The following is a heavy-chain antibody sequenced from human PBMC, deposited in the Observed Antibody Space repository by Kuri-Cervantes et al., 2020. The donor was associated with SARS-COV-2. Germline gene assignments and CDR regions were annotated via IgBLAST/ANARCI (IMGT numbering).Heavy chain of an antibody. Sequence: ASVKVSCKVSGNTLTELPLHWVRQAPGKGLEWMGGFDPEQREIIYAQKFQGRVSMTEDTSTDTAYMELSSLRSEDTAVYYCGRVSWLQLWHRYSDSWCQGSLVTVSS. J-gene: IGHJ4*02. V-gene: IGHV1-24*01. CDR1: GNTLTELP. CDR3: GRVSWLQLWHRYSDS. CDR2: FDPEQREI. D-gene: IGHD5-24*01.